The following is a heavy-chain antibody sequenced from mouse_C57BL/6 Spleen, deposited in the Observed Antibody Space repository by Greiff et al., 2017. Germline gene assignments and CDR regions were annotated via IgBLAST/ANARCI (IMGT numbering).Heavy chain of an antibody. V-gene: IGHV1-78*01. J-gene: IGHJ4*01. D-gene: IGHD1-1*01. CDR3: ARNYYGSSGYYAMDY. CDR1: GYTFTDHT. CDR2: IYPRDGST. Sequence: QVQLQQSDAELVKPGASVKISCKVSGYTFTDHTIHWMKQRPEQGLEWIGYIYPRDGSTKYNEKFKGKATLTADKSSSTAYMQLNSLTSEDSAVYFCARNYYGSSGYYAMDYWGQGTSVTVSS.